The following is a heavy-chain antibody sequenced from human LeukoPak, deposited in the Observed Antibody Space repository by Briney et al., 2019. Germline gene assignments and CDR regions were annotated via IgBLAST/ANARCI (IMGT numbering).Heavy chain of an antibody. CDR1: GFTFSSYG. V-gene: IGHV3-33*06. CDR3: AKDGVALSYFDY. Sequence: PGGSLRLSCAASGFTFSSYGMHWVRQAPGKGLERVAVIWYDGSNKYYADSVKGRFTISRDNSKNTLYLQMNSLRAEDTAVYYCAKDGVALSYFDYWGQGTLVTVSS. J-gene: IGHJ4*02. CDR2: IWYDGSNK. D-gene: IGHD3-16*01.